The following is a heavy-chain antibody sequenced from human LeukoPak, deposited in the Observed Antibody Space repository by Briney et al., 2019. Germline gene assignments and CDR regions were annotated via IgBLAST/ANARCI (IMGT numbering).Heavy chain of an antibody. CDR1: GGSISTYC. CDR3: ARTYDSPGYYSPDYYYMDV. D-gene: IGHD3-22*01. V-gene: IGHV4-4*07. J-gene: IGHJ6*03. CDR2: ICTSGST. Sequence: PSETLSLTCTVSGGSISTYCWSWIRQPAGKGLEWIGHICTSGSTNYNPSLQSRVTMSVDTSNHEFSRKLNSVTAADAAVYYCARTYDSPGYYSPDYYYMDVWGKGTTVTISS.